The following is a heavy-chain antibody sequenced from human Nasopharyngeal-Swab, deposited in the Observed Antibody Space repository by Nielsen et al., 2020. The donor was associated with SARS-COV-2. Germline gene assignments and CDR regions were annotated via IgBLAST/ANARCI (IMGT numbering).Heavy chain of an antibody. D-gene: IGHD5-18*01. CDR2: IYYSGST. CDR3: AREGRIIQLWSGGFDP. Sequence: WIRQPPGKGLEWIGYIYYSGSTNYNPSLKSRVTISVDTSKSQFSLKLSSVTAADTAVYYCAREGRIIQLWSGGFDPWGQGTLVTVSS. V-gene: IGHV4-59*12. J-gene: IGHJ5*02.